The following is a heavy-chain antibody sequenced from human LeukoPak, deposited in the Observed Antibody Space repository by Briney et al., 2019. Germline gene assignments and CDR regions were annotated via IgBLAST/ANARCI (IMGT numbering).Heavy chain of an antibody. D-gene: IGHD5-12*01. CDR2: IIPIFGTA. CDR1: GGTFSSYA. CDR3: ATDSFDIVATISYYYYMDV. Sequence: SVKVSCKASGGTFSSYAISWVRQAPGQGLEWMGRIIPIFGTANYAQKFQGRVTITADESTSTAYMELSSLRSEDTAEYYCATDSFDIVATISYYYYMDVWGKGTTVTVSS. J-gene: IGHJ6*03. V-gene: IGHV1-69*13.